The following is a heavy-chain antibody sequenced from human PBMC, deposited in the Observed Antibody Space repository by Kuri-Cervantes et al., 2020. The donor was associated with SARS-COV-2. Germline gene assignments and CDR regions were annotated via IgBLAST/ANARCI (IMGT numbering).Heavy chain of an antibody. CDR3: QSFGGVIVQN. CDR2: ISYDGSNK. Sequence: GESLKISCAASGFTFSSYAMNWVRQAPGKGLEWVAVISYDGSNKYYADSVKGRFTISRDSSKNTLYLQMNSLRAEDTAVYYCQSFGGVIVQNWGQGTLVAVSS. CDR1: GFTFSSYA. V-gene: IGHV3-30-3*01. J-gene: IGHJ4*02. D-gene: IGHD3-16*02.